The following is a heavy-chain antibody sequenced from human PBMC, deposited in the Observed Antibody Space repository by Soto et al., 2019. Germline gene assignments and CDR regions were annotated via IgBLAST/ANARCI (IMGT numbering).Heavy chain of an antibody. CDR2: ISGSGGST. D-gene: IGHD3-3*01. CDR3: AKEHYDFWSGPPRWFDP. Sequence: GSLRLCNGAFEFTVRNRYAMSRVRQDTGKGLEWVSAISGSGGSTYYADAVKGRFTISRDNSKNTLYLQMNSLRAEDTAVYYCAKEHYDFWSGPPRWFDPWGQGTLVTVSS. J-gene: IGHJ5*02. CDR1: EFTVRNRYA. V-gene: IGHV3-23*01.